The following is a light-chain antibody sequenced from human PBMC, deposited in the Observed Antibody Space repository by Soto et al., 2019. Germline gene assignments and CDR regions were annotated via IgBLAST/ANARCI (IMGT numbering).Light chain of an antibody. CDR3: QQYGSSPVT. Sequence: EIVLTQSPGTLSLSPGERATLSCRASQSVSSSYLAWYQQKPGQAPRLLIYGASSRATGIPDRFSGSGSGTDFTLTISILEPEDFAVYYCQQYGSSPVTFGQGTKLEIK. J-gene: IGKJ2*01. CDR1: QSVSSSY. CDR2: GAS. V-gene: IGKV3-20*01.